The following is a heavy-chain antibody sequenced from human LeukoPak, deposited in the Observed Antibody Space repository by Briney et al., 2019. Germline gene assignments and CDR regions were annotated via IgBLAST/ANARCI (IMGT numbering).Heavy chain of an antibody. Sequence: ASVTVSFKSSGYTFTSYDINWVRQAPGQGLEWMGWMNPNSGNTGYAQKFQGRVTMTRNTSISTAYMELSSLRSEDTAVYYCARGRAATGNYYYYGMDVWGQGTTVTVSS. CDR2: MNPNSGNT. J-gene: IGHJ6*02. D-gene: IGHD6-13*01. CDR1: GYTFTSYD. CDR3: ARGRAATGNYYYYGMDV. V-gene: IGHV1-8*01.